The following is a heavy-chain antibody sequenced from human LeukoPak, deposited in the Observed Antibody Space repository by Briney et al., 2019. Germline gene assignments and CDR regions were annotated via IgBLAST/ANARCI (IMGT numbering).Heavy chain of an antibody. Sequence: SETLSLTCTVSGGSISSGDYYWSWIRQPPGKGLEWIGYIYYSGSTYYNPSLKSRVAISVDTSKNQFSLKLSSVTAADTAVYYCARDNGGDWPEDDYWGQGTLVTVSS. CDR3: ARDNGGDWPEDDY. CDR2: IYYSGST. V-gene: IGHV4-30-4*01. D-gene: IGHD2-21*02. J-gene: IGHJ4*02. CDR1: GGSISSGDYY.